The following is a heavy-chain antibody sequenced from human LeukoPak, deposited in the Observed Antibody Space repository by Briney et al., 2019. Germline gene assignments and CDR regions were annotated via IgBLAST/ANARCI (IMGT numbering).Heavy chain of an antibody. D-gene: IGHD5-18*01. Sequence: SETLSLTCTVSGGSISSYYWSWIRQPPGKGPEWIGYIYYSGSTNYNPSLKSRVTISVDTSKNQFSLKLSSVTAADTAVYYCARRRSYGNNWFDPWGQGTLVTVSS. V-gene: IGHV4-59*08. CDR2: IYYSGST. J-gene: IGHJ5*02. CDR1: GGSISSYY. CDR3: ARRRSYGNNWFDP.